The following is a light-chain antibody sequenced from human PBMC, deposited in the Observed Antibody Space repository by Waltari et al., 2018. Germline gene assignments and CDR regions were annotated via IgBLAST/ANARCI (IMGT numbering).Light chain of an antibody. CDR2: LNSDGSH. CDR1: SGHSSYA. J-gene: IGLJ2*01. Sequence: SSGHSSYAIAWHQQQPEKGPRYLMKLNSDGSHSKGDGIPDRFSGSSSGAERYLTISSLQSEDEADYYCQTWGTAVVFGGGTKLTVL. CDR3: QTWGTAVV. V-gene: IGLV4-69*01.